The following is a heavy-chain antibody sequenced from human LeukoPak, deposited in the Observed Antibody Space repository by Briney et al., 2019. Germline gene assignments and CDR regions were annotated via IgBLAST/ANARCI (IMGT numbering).Heavy chain of an antibody. CDR2: ISSSSSSI. Sequence: GGSLRLSCAASGFSFSSYSMNWVRQAPGKGLEWVSYISSSSSSIYYADSVKGRLTISRDNAKNSLYLQMNSLRAEDTAVYYCAIDLGLDYWGQGTLVTVSS. CDR1: GFSFSSYS. D-gene: IGHD1-26*01. J-gene: IGHJ4*02. CDR3: AIDLGLDY. V-gene: IGHV3-48*01.